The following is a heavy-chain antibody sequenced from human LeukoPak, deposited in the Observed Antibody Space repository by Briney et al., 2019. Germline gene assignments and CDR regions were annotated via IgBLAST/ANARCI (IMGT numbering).Heavy chain of an antibody. CDR1: GLPFSSYE. CDR3: ARDPYNGGYGDSYYYYMDV. J-gene: IGHJ6*03. D-gene: IGHD1-26*01. Sequence: GGSLRLSCAASGLPFSSYEMNWVREGPGEGLEWGSYISSSVSTRYYADSVKGRFTISRDNAKNSLYLQMNSLRAEDTAIYYCARDPYNGGYGDSYYYYMDVWSKGTTVTISS. CDR2: ISSSVSTR. V-gene: IGHV3-48*03.